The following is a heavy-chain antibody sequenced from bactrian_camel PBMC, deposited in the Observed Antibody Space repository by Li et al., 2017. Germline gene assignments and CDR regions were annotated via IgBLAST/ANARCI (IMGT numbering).Heavy chain of an antibody. CDR2: INSGGGST. V-gene: IGHV3S40*01. CDR3: TASRACTWSASDINY. J-gene: IGHJ4*01. CDR1: GFIFRNYY. D-gene: IGHD1*01. Sequence: DVQLVESGGGLEQPGGSLRLSCASSGFIFRNYYMSWVRQAPGKGLEWVSTINSGGGSTYYADSVKGRFTISRDNAKNTLYLQMNSLKPEDTAMYYCTASRACTWSASDINYWGQGTQVTVS.